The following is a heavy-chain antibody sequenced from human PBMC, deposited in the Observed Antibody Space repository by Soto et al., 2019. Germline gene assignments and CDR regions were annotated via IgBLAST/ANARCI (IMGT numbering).Heavy chain of an antibody. CDR2: IIPLSGTS. CDR3: ATSRYTTGYFDH. CDR1: GGTFRSSG. Sequence: QVQLVPSGAEVRKPGSSVKVSCKASGGTFRSSGINWVRQAPGQGLEWIGGIIPLSGTSSHAQKFQGRVTITADESTGTVNMELGRLTSDDTAVYYCATSRYTTGYFDHWCQGTLVTVSS. J-gene: IGHJ1*01. V-gene: IGHV1-69*01. D-gene: IGHD1-1*01.